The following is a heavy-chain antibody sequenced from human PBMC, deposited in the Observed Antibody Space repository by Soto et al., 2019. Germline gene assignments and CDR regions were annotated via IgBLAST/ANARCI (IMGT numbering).Heavy chain of an antibody. CDR3: AKVVEVGAPDGGGFDY. D-gene: IGHD1-26*01. CDR2: ISGSGGST. Sequence: GGSLRLSCAASGFTFSSYAMSWVRQAPGKGLEWVSAISGSGGSTYYADSVKGRFTISRDNSKNTLYLQMNSLRAEDTAVYYCAKVVEVGAPDGGGFDYWGQGTLVTVSS. CDR1: GFTFSSYA. V-gene: IGHV3-23*01. J-gene: IGHJ4*02.